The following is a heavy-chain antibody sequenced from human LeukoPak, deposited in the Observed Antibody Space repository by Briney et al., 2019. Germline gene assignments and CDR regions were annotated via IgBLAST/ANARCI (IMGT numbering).Heavy chain of an antibody. V-gene: IGHV4-39*01. CDR2: IYHSGTT. D-gene: IGHD6-19*01. Sequence: SETLSLTCTVSSGSITNANYYWGWIRQPPGKGLEWIGTIYHSGTTYYNSSLKSRVTISVYTSKNQFSLKLSSVTAADTAVYYCARHRAVAGTWPPSFFDYWGQGTLVTVSS. CDR3: ARHRAVAGTWPPSFFDY. J-gene: IGHJ4*02. CDR1: SGSITNANYY.